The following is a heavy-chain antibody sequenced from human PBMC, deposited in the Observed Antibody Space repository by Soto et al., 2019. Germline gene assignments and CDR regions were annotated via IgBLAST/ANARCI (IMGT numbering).Heavy chain of an antibody. CDR2: ISSSSSYI. J-gene: IGHJ4*02. V-gene: IGHV3-21*01. D-gene: IGHD6-19*01. Sequence: EVQLVESGGGLVKPGGSLRLSCAASGFTFSSYSMNWVRQAPGKGLEWVSSISSSSSYIYYADSVKGRFTISRDNAKNSLYLQMNSLRAEDTAVYYCARGPEAVAGTFDYWGQGTLVTVSS. CDR3: ARGPEAVAGTFDY. CDR1: GFTFSSYS.